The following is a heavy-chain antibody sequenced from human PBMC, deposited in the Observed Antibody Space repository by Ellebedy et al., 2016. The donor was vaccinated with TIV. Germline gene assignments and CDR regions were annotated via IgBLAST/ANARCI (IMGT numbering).Heavy chain of an antibody. V-gene: IGHV3-23*01. D-gene: IGHD3-22*01. J-gene: IGHJ4*02. CDR2: ISSSGVST. CDR3: AKLDSSSYYYGRFDY. Sequence: GESLRLSCAASGFTFRNFAMTWVRQAPGKGLEWVSSISSSGVSTDYADSVRGRVTISRDNSKNTLYLQMNSLRADDSAVYYCAKLDSSSYYYGRFDYWGQGTLVTVSS. CDR1: GFTFRNFA.